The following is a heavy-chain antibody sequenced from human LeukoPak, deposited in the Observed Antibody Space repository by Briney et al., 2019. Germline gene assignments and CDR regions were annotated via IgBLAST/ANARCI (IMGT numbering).Heavy chain of an antibody. V-gene: IGHV3-48*03. J-gene: IGHJ4*02. CDR1: GFTFSSYE. Sequence: GGSLRLSCAASGFTFSSYEMNWVRQAPGKGLEWVSYISSSGSTIYYADSVKGRFTISRDNAKNSLYLQMNSLRAEDTAVYYCAGPGVVGASYYFDYWGQGTLVTVSS. CDR3: AGPGVVGASYYFDY. D-gene: IGHD1-26*01. CDR2: ISSSGSTI.